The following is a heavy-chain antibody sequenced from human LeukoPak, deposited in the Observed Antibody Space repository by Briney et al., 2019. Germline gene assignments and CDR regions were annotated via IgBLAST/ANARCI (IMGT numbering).Heavy chain of an antibody. D-gene: IGHD2-2*01. CDR1: GYTFTSYA. J-gene: IGHJ6*02. CDR3: ARLAKYQLPSPGYGMDV. Sequence: GASVKVSCKASGYTFTSYAINWVRQAPGQGLEYMGRINTNTGNPTYAQAFTGRFVFSLDTSVSTAYLQVSSLEAEDTAVYYCARLAKYQLPSPGYGMDVWGQGTTVIVSS. CDR2: INTNTGNP. V-gene: IGHV7-4-1*02.